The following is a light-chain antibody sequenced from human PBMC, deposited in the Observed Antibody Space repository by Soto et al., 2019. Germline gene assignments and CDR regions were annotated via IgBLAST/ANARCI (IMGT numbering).Light chain of an antibody. CDR3: XQXXXXXXT. CDR1: QSVSSY. J-gene: IGKJ4*01. Sequence: EIVLTQSPATLSLSLGERATLSCRASQSVSSYLAWYQQKPGQAPRLLIYDASNRATGIPARFSGSGSGTDFTLTISSLEPEDFAVXXXXQXXXXXXTXXXGTKVDIK. CDR2: DAS. V-gene: IGKV3-11*01.